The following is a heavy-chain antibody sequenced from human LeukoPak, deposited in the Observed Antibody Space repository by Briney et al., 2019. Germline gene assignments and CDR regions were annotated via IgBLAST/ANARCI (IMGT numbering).Heavy chain of an antibody. CDR2: IYYSGST. CDR3: ARLGNWGYIFDY. Sequence: SETLSLTCAVYGGSFSGYYWSWIRQPPGKGLEWIGYIYYSGSTYYNPSLKSRVTISVDTSKNQFSLKLSSVTAADTAVYYCARLGNWGYIFDYWGQGTLVTVSS. D-gene: IGHD7-27*01. CDR1: GGSFSGYY. J-gene: IGHJ4*02. V-gene: IGHV4-30-4*01.